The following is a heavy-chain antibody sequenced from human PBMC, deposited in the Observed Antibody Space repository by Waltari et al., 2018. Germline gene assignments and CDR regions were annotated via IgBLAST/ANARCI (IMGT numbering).Heavy chain of an antibody. Sequence: HLVQSGDAVQKPRCPWKVSCKSSGGLVPSSAMRGVRQAPGKGLEWMGRIIPICGTANYAPMFHGIVTITATKSTSTAYMELSGLSSEDTAEYCSARWGDGPFDYWGQGTLVTVSS. V-gene: IGHV1-69*08. J-gene: IGHJ4*02. CDR1: GGLVPSSA. CDR3: ARWGDGPFDY. CDR2: IIPICGTA. D-gene: IGHD3-16*01.